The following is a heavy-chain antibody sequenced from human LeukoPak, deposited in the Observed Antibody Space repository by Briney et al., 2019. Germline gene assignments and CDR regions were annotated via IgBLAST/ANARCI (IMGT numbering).Heavy chain of an antibody. D-gene: IGHD2-15*01. Sequence: GGSLRLSCAASGLTFSDYNMRWIRQAPGKGLEGVQSLSRSGSTKYYADSVKGRFTISRDNAKNSLFLQMNSLRAEDTAVYYCARVLRYCSGGNCYSGGLGYMDVWGKGTTVTISS. V-gene: IGHV3-11*01. CDR3: ARVLRYCSGGNCYSGGLGYMDV. J-gene: IGHJ6*03. CDR1: GLTFSDYN. CDR2: LSRSGSTK.